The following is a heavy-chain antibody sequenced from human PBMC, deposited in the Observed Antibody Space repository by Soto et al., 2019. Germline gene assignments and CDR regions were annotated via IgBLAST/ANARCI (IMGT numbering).Heavy chain of an antibody. CDR1: GYTFTGYY. CDR3: ARQNLVVVPAATSNKLQHKYYYGMDV. J-gene: IGHJ6*02. Sequence: ASVKVSCKASGYTFTGYYMHWVRQAPGQGLEWMGWINPNSGGTNYAQKFQGWVTMTRDTSISTAYMELSRLRSDDTAVYYCARQNLVVVPAATSNKLQHKYYYGMDVWGQGNTVTVSS. CDR2: INPNSGGT. V-gene: IGHV1-2*04. D-gene: IGHD2-2*01.